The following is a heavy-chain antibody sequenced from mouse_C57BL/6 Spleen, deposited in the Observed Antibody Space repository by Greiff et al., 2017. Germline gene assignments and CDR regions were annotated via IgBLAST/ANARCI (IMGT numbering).Heavy chain of an antibody. CDR3: ARGTTVVPHYYAMDY. Sequence: EVQLVESGGGLVKPGGSLKLSCAASGFTFSDYGMHWVRQAPEKGLEWVAYISSGSSTIYYADTVKGRFTISRDNAKNTLVLQMTSLRSEDTAMFYCARGTTVVPHYYAMDYWGQGTSVTVSS. V-gene: IGHV5-17*01. CDR2: ISSGSSTI. D-gene: IGHD1-1*01. CDR1: GFTFSDYG. J-gene: IGHJ4*01.